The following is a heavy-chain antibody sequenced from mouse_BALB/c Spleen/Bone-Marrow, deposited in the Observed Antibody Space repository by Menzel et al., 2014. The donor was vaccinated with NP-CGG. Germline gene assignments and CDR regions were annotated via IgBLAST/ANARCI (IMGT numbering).Heavy chain of an antibody. CDR1: GFNIKDTY. D-gene: IGHD2-2*01. J-gene: IGHJ3*01. CDR2: IDPANGNT. CDR3: ARNYGYGKSFAY. Sequence: EVQLQQSGAELVKPGASVKLSCTASGFNIKDTYMHWVKPRPEQALEWIGRIDPANGNTKYDPKFQGKATITADTSSNTAYLQLSSLTSEDTAVYYCARNYGYGKSFAYWGQGTLVTVSA. V-gene: IGHV14-3*02.